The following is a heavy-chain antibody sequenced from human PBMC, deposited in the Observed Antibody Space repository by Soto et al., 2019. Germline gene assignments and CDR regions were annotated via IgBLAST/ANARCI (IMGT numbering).Heavy chain of an antibody. V-gene: IGHV4-59*08. CDR2: IYYSGST. CDR1: GGSIRSYY. J-gene: IGHJ5*02. Sequence: ASETLSLTCTVSGGSIRSYYWSWIRQPPGKGLEWIGYIYYSGSTNYNPSLKSRVTISVDTSKNQFSMKLSSVTAADTAVYYCARFPVTWGQGTLFT. CDR3: ARFPVT.